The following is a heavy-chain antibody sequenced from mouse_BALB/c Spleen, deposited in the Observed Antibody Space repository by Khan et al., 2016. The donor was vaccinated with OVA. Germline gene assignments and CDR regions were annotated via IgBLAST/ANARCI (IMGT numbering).Heavy chain of an antibody. V-gene: IGHV1S137*01. CDR3: PRRAYDGYYDY. CDR2: ISTYSGNT. Sequence: QVRLQQSGPELVRPGVSVKISCKGSGYTFTDYAMHWVKQSHAKSLEWIGLISTYSGNTNYKQKFKGKATMTVDKSSRTAYMELARLTSEDSAISTCPRRAYDGYYDYWGQGTTLTVSS. J-gene: IGHJ2*01. CDR1: GYTFTDYA. D-gene: IGHD2-3*01.